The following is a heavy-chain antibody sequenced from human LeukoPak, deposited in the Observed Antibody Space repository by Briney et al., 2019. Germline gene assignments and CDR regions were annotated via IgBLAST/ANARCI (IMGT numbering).Heavy chain of an antibody. D-gene: IGHD2-15*01. V-gene: IGHV3-21*01. CDR3: ARISDCSSGSCYSRNY. Sequence: GGSLRLSCAASGFTFSSYSMNWVRQAPGKGLEWVSSISSSSSYIYYADSVKGRFTISRDNAKNSLYLQMNSLRAEDTAVYYCARISDCSSGSCYSRNYWGQGTLVTVSS. J-gene: IGHJ4*02. CDR1: GFTFSSYS. CDR2: ISSSSSYI.